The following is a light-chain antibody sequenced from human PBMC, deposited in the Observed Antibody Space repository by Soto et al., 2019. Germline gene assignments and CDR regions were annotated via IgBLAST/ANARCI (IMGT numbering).Light chain of an antibody. J-gene: IGKJ5*01. V-gene: IGKV1D-12*01. CDR1: QGISSW. CDR3: QQANSFPIT. Sequence: DIQMTQSPSSVSASVGDRVTITCRASQGISSWLAWYQRKPGKAPKLLIYAASSLQSGVPSRFSGSGSGTVFTLTTSSLQPEEFATYDWQQANSFPITFGQGTRLEIK. CDR2: AAS.